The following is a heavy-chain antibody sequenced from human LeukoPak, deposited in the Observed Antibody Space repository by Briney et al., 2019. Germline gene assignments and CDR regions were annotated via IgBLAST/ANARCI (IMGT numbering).Heavy chain of an antibody. D-gene: IGHD6-13*01. Sequence: ASVKVSCKASGYTFTTYGISWVRQAPGQGLEWMGWINPNFGNTNYSQKFQGRVTMTRDTSISTAYMELSRLRSDDTAVYYCARAYGLGAAGYYFDYWGQGTLVTVSS. CDR1: GYTFTTYG. J-gene: IGHJ4*02. CDR3: ARAYGLGAAGYYFDY. V-gene: IGHV1-2*02. CDR2: INPNFGNT.